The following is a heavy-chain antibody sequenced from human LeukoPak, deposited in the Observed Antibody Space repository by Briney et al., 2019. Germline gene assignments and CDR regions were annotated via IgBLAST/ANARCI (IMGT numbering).Heavy chain of an antibody. J-gene: IGHJ4*02. CDR2: IYRDGST. Sequence: PGGSLRLSCAASGFIVGNNYMSWVRQAPGKGLEWVSVIYRDGSTYYADSVKGRFIISRDNSKNTLFLQTNSLRAEGTAVYYCAREGVGVTGRNLGFEYWGQGTLVTVSS. D-gene: IGHD1-26*01. CDR3: AREGVGVTGRNLGFEY. V-gene: IGHV3-53*01. CDR1: GFIVGNNY.